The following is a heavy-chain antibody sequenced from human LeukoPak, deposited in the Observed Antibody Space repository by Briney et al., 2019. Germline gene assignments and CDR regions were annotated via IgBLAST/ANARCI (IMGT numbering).Heavy chain of an antibody. V-gene: IGHV4-39*01. CDR1: GGSISSSSYY. CDR3: ASATPVGWFDP. Sequence: SETLSLTCTVSGGSISSSSYYWGWIRQPPGKGLEWIGSIYYSGSTYYNPSLKSRVTISVDTSKNQFSLKLSSVTAADTAAYYCASATPVGWFDPWGQGTLVTVSS. D-gene: IGHD2-15*01. CDR2: IYYSGST. J-gene: IGHJ5*02.